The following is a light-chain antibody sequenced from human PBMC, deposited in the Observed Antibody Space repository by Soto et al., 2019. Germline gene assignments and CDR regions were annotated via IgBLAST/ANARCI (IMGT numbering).Light chain of an antibody. CDR1: NSDVGDYNY. J-gene: IGLJ1*01. Sequence: QSALTQPASVSGSPGQSITISCTGTNSDVGDYNYVSWYQQHPGKAPKLIIYEVTNRPSGVSNRFSGSKSGNTASLTISGLQAEDEADYYCSSYTTSSTRVFGPGTKLTVL. CDR2: EVT. V-gene: IGLV2-14*01. CDR3: SSYTTSSTRV.